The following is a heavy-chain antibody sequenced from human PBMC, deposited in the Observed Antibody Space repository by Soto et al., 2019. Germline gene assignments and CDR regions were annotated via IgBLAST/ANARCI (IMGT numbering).Heavy chain of an antibody. V-gene: IGHV1-18*01. CDR2: ISAYNGNT. D-gene: IGHD5-18*01. J-gene: IGHJ6*02. Sequence: VQLVQSGAEVKKPGASVKVSCKASGYTFTSYGISWVRQAPGQGLDWMGWISAYNGNTKYAQDLQGRVTMTTDTSTSTAYMELRSLRSDDTAVYYCAXFXGXSYXXXYXXXGMDVWGQGTTVTVSS. CDR3: AXFXGXSYXXXYXXXGMDV. CDR1: GYTFTSYG.